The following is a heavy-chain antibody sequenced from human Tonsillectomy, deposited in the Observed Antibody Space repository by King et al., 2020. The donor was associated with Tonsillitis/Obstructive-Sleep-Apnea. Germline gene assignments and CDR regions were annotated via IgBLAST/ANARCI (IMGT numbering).Heavy chain of an antibody. V-gene: IGHV3-30*18. CDR2: ISYDGSNK. CDR1: GFTFSSYG. J-gene: IGHJ4*02. D-gene: IGHD2-21*02. CDR3: AKDHCGGDCGYFDY. Sequence: VQLVESGGGVVQPGRSLRLSCAASGFTFSSYGMHWVRRAPGKGLEWVAVISYDGSNKYYADSVKGRFTISRDNSKNTLYLQMNSLRAEDTAVYYCAKDHCGGDCGYFDYWGQGTLVTVSS.